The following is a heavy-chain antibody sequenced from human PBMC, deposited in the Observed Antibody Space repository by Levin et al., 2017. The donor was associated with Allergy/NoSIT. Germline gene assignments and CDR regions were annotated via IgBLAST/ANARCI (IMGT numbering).Heavy chain of an antibody. CDR3: SLQYFDY. Sequence: GASVKVSCAASGFAFSDTWMNWVRQAPGKGLEWVGRIKSTSDDGATDYAAPVKGRFTISRDDSKNTVYLQMNDLKSEDTAVYYCSLQYFDYWGQGTLVTVSS. CDR2: IKSTSDDGAT. CDR1: GFAFSDTW. V-gene: IGHV3-15*07. J-gene: IGHJ4*02.